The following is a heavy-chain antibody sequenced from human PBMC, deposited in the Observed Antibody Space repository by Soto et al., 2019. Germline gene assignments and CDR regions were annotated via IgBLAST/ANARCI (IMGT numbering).Heavy chain of an antibody. CDR3: ARDSPPVDY. CDR1: GYTFTSYG. Sequence: ASVKVSCKASGYTFTSYGISWVRQAPGQGLEWMGWISAYNGNAKNAQKLQGRVTMTTVTSTSTAYMELRILRSDDTAVYYCARDSPPVDYWGQGTLVTVSS. J-gene: IGHJ4*02. CDR2: ISAYNGNA. V-gene: IGHV1-18*01.